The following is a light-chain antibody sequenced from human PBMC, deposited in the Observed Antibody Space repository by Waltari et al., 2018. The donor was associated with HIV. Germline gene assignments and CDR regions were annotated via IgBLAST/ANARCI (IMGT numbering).Light chain of an antibody. V-gene: IGLV1-44*01. CDR3: ATWDDGLVRVV. Sequence: QSVLTQPPSVSGTPGQRVTISCSGRSSNIRSNIGNWYRQLPGMAPQLLIYNDYERPSGVSDRFSGFDSGTSASLAISGLQFDDEADYYCATWDDGLVRVVFGGGTKLTVV. CDR2: NDY. CDR1: SSNIRSNI. J-gene: IGLJ2*01.